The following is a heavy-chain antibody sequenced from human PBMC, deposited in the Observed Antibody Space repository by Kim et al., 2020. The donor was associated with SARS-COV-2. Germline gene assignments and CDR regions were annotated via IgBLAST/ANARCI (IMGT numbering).Heavy chain of an antibody. CDR3: ARGLPGLEDEHRRSVGFD. V-gene: IGHV4-34*01. CDR2: INHSGST. Sequence: SETLSLTCAVYGGSFSGYYWSWIRQPPGKGLEWIGEINHSGSTNYNPSLKSRVTISVDTSKNQFSLKLSSVTAADTAVYYCARGLPGLEDEHRRSVGFD. D-gene: IGHD1-1*01. CDR1: GGSFSGYY. J-gene: IGHJ4*01.